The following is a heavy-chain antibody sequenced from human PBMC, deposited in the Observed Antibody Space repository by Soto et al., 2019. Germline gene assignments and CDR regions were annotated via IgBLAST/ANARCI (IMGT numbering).Heavy chain of an antibody. CDR3: ARNKGYSYGSYYYYGMDV. J-gene: IGHJ6*02. D-gene: IGHD5-18*01. CDR2: IYYSGST. Sequence: PGKGLEWIGYIYYSGSTYYNPSLKSRVTILGDTSKNQFSLKLSSVTAADTAVYYCARNKGYSYGSYYYYGMDVWGQGTTVTVSS. V-gene: IGHV4-30-4*01.